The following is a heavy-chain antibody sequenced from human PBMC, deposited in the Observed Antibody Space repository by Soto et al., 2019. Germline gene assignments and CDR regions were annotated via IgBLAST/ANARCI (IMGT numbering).Heavy chain of an antibody. CDR2: IYHSENT. V-gene: IGHV4-4*02. D-gene: IGHD3-10*01. CDR1: GDSISNSNW. CDR3: SRRDYYGSGRGYFDY. Sequence: SETLSLTCAVSGDSISNSNWWSWVRQPPGKGLEWIGEIYHSENTNYNPSLKSRVTISVDKSKNQFSLKLSSMTAADTAVYYCSRRDYYGSGRGYFDYWGQGILVTVSS. J-gene: IGHJ4*02.